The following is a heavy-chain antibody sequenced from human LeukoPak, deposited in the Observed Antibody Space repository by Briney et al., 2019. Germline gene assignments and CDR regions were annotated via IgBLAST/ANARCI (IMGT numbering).Heavy chain of an antibody. CDR1: GYTFTRTG. Sequence: ASVKVSCKASGYTFTRTGINWVRQAPGQGLEWMGWISPYNDNTKYAQKFQGRLTVTTDTSTTTAYMDLRSLRSDDTAVYYCTRADLGGLGYCSGGSCYSYQIGEMRQNRRHAFDIWGQGTMVTVSS. D-gene: IGHD2-15*01. J-gene: IGHJ3*02. CDR3: TRADLGGLGYCSGGSCYSYQIGEMRQNRRHAFDI. CDR2: ISPYNDNT. V-gene: IGHV1-18*01.